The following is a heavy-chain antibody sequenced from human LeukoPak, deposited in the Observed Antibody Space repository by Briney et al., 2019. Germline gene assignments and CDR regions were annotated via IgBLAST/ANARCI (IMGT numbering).Heavy chain of an antibody. CDR1: GYTFTSYY. CDR3: AIFSDIVVVVAAPDAFDI. D-gene: IGHD2-15*01. Sequence: ASVKVSCKASGYTFTSYYMHWVRQAPGQGLEWMGIINPSGGSTSYAQKFQGRVTMTRNTSISTAYMELSSLRSEDTAVYYCAIFSDIVVVVAAPDAFDIWGQGTMVTVSS. J-gene: IGHJ3*02. CDR2: INPSGGST. V-gene: IGHV1-46*01.